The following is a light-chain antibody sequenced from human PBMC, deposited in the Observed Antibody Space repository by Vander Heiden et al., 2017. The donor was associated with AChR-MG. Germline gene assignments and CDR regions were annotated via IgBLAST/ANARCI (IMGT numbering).Light chain of an antibody. CDR1: SSNIGSYT. CDR3: ASWDGSRNGVV. V-gene: IGLV1-44*01. CDR2: FHN. Sequence: QSVLTQPPSASWTSGQMVTISCSGGSSNIGSYTVTWYQQLPGPAPNLPISFHNPRPAGVPDRFSGSKSGTSASLAIRGLQSEDEAAYYCASWDGSRNGVVFGGGTKLTVL. J-gene: IGLJ2*01.